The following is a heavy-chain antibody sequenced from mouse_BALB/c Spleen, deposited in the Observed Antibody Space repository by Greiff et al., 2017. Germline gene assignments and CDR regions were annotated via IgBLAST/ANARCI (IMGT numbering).Heavy chain of an antibody. CDR2: IDPENGNT. CDR3: ARRGRAMDY. J-gene: IGHJ4*01. V-gene: IGHV14-1*02. Sequence: EVQLKESGAELVRPGALVKLSCKASGFNIKDYYMHWVKQRPEQGLEWIGWIDPENGNTIYDPKFQGKASITADTSSNTAYLQLSSLTSEDTAVYYCARRGRAMDYWGQGTSVTVSS. CDR1: GFNIKDYY.